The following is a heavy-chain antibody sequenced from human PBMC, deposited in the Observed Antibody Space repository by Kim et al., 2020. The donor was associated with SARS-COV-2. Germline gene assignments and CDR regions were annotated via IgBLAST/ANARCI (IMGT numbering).Heavy chain of an antibody. Sequence: LSLTCAASGFTFSSYGMHWVRQAPGKGLEWVAVIWYDGSNKYYADSVKGRFTISRDNSKNTLYLQMNSLRAEDTAVYYCARVSYGGRAGAFDIWGQGTMVTVSS. J-gene: IGHJ3*02. D-gene: IGHD4-17*01. CDR1: GFTFSSYG. CDR2: IWYDGSNK. CDR3: ARVSYGGRAGAFDI. V-gene: IGHV3-33*01.